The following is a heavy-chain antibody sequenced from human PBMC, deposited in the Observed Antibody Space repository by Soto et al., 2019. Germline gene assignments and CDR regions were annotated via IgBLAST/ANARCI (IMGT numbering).Heavy chain of an antibody. D-gene: IGHD5-18*01. Sequence: QVQLVESGGGVVQPGGSLRLSCAASAFTFSTNAMNWVRQAPGKGLEWVAVTSYDGSNKHYADSVKGRFTISRDNSKNTLYLQMNSLRAEVTAVYYCARGQSHGYGGMDVWGQGTTVTVSS. CDR1: AFTFSTNA. CDR3: ARGQSHGYGGMDV. J-gene: IGHJ6*02. CDR2: TSYDGSNK. V-gene: IGHV3-30-3*01.